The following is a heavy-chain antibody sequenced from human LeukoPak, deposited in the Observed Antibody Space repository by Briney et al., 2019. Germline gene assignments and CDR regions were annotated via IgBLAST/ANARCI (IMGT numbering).Heavy chain of an antibody. CDR1: GFTFSSYA. CDR3: AGSITMVRGVMAWFDP. Sequence: PGGSLRLSCAASGFTFSSYAMHWVRQAPGKGLEWVAVISYDGSNKYYADSVKGRFTISRDNAKNSLYLQMNSLRAEDTAVYYCAGSITMVRGVMAWFDPWGQGTLVTVSS. CDR2: ISYDGSNK. J-gene: IGHJ5*02. D-gene: IGHD3-10*01. V-gene: IGHV3-30*04.